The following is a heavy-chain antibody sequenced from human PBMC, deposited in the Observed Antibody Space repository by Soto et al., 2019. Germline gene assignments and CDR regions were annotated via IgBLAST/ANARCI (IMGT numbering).Heavy chain of an antibody. CDR1: GGTFSSYA. CDR3: ASGVTPYYDFWCGDYYGMDV. CDR2: IIPFFGTA. Sequence: QVQLVQSGAEVKKPGSSVKVSCKASGGTFSSYAISWVRQAPGQGLEWRGGIIPFFGTANYAQKFQGRVTFTADKSTSTAYMELSSLRSEDTAVYYCASGVTPYYDFWCGDYYGMDVWGQGTKVTVSS. V-gene: IGHV1-69*06. J-gene: IGHJ6*02. D-gene: IGHD3-3*01.